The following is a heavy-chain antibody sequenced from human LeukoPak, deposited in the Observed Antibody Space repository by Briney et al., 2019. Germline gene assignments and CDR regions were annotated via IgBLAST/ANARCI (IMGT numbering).Heavy chain of an antibody. CDR2: IYTSGST. V-gene: IGHV4-61*02. Sequence: SETLSLTCTVSGGSISSGSYYWSWIRQPAGKGLEWIGRIYTSGSTNYNPSLKSRVTISVDTSKNQFSLKLSSVTAADTAVYYCARDRVSYCSSTSCYTQYNWFDPWGQGTLVTVSS. D-gene: IGHD2-2*02. CDR3: ARDRVSYCSSTSCYTQYNWFDP. J-gene: IGHJ5*02. CDR1: GGSISSGSYY.